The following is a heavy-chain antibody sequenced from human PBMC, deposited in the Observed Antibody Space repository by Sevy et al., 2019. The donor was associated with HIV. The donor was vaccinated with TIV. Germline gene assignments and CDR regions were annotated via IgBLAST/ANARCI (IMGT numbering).Heavy chain of an antibody. CDR3: ARARGDTAMAPHFDY. V-gene: IGHV3-30-3*01. J-gene: IGHJ4*02. CDR1: GLTFSSYA. CDR2: ISYDGSNK. Sequence: GGSLRLSCAASGLTFSSYAMHWVRQAPGKGLEWVAVISYDGSNKYYADSVKGRFTISRDNSKNTLYLQMNSLRAEDTAVYYCARARGDTAMAPHFDYWGQGTLVTVSS. D-gene: IGHD5-18*01.